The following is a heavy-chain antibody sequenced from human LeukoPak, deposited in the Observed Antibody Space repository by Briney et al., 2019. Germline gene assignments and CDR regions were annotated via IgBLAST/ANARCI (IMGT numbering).Heavy chain of an antibody. CDR3: ASLGATTLFGFY. D-gene: IGHD1-26*01. Sequence: GGSLRLSCAASGFTFSSYSMNWVRQAPGKGLEWVSSISSSSSYIYYADSVKGRFTISRDNAKNSLYLQMNSLRAEDTAVYYCASLGATTLFGFYWGQGTLVTVSS. J-gene: IGHJ4*02. V-gene: IGHV3-21*01. CDR2: ISSSSSYI. CDR1: GFTFSSYS.